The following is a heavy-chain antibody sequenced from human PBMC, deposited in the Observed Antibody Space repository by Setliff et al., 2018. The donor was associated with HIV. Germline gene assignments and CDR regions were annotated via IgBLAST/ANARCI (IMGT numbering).Heavy chain of an antibody. CDR3: ARSYCGDVCYSGSLDY. D-gene: IGHD2-21*02. CDR1: GFTFSDSY. Sequence: PGGSLRLSCAASGFTFSDSYMSWIRQAPGKGLEWVSYISSQSTYTNYADSVRGRFTISRDNAKDSLYLQMNSLRAEDTAVYYCARSYCGDVCYSGSLDYWGQGTLVTVSS. J-gene: IGHJ4*02. V-gene: IGHV3-11*03. CDR2: ISSQSTYT.